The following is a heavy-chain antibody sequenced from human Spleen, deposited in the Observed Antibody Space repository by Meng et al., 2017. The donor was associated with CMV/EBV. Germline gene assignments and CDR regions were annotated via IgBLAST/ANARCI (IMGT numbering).Heavy chain of an antibody. Sequence: QVQLEESGPGLGKPSGTLSLTCAVSGGSISISTWWRWVRQPPGKGLEWIGEIYHSGGTNYNPSLRGRVTISLDKSKNQFSPTLRSVTAADTAVYYCARDPYATGWAGWGQGTLVTASS. CDR2: IYHSGGT. V-gene: IGHV4-4*02. D-gene: IGHD6-19*01. CDR3: ARDPYATGWAG. CDR1: GGSISISTW. J-gene: IGHJ4*02.